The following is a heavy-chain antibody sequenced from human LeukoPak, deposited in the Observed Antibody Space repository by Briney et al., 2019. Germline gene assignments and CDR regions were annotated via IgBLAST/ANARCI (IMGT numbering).Heavy chain of an antibody. CDR2: IYHSGST. J-gene: IGHJ5*02. D-gene: IGHD3-10*01. CDR1: GGSISSGGYY. Sequence: SETLSLTCTVSGGSISSGGYYWSWIRQPPGKGLEWIGYIYHSGSTYYNPSLKSRVTISVDRSKNQFSLKLSSVTAADTAVYYCARGRGGLWFGDLWFDPWGQGTLVTVSS. V-gene: IGHV4-30-2*01. CDR3: ARGRGGLWFGDLWFDP.